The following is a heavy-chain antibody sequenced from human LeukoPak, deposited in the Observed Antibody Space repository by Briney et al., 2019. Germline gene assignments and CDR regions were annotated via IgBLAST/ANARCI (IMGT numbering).Heavy chain of an antibody. D-gene: IGHD4-17*01. Sequence: ASVKVSCKASGYTFTSYAIHWVRQAPGQRLEWMGWINADNGNTKYSQKFQDRVTITRDTSARTAYMQLSSLRSEDTAVYYCARDLWPPSDYGDYVRVYGMDVWGQGTTVTVSS. CDR2: INADNGNT. CDR1: GYTFTSYA. V-gene: IGHV1-3*01. CDR3: ARDLWPPSDYGDYVRVYGMDV. J-gene: IGHJ6*02.